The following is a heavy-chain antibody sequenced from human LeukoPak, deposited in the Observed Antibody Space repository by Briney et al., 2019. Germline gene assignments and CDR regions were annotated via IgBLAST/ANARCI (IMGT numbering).Heavy chain of an antibody. CDR1: GGSISSSSYY. Sequence: SETLSLTCTVSGGSISSSSYYWSWIRQPPGKGLEWIGYIYYSGSTNYNPSLKSRVTISVDTSKNQFSLKLSSVTAADTAVYYCARHRGEGLDAFDIWGQGTMVTVSS. CDR3: ARHRGEGLDAFDI. J-gene: IGHJ3*02. V-gene: IGHV4-61*05. CDR2: IYYSGST. D-gene: IGHD3-10*01.